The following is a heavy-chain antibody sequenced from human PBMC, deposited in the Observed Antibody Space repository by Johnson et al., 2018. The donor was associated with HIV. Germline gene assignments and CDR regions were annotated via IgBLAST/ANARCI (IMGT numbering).Heavy chain of an antibody. CDR1: GFTFSNAW. CDR2: IKSKTDGGTT. J-gene: IGHJ3*02. V-gene: IGHV3-15*05. Sequence: VQLVESGGGLVKPGGSLRLSCAASGFTFSNAWMSWVRQAPGKGLEWVGRIKSKTDGGTTDYAAPVQGRLTISRDDSKNTLYLQMNSLRAEDTALYYCAKDMGNSILYRNAFDIWGQGTMVTVSS. CDR3: AKDMGNSILYRNAFDI. D-gene: IGHD2-21*01.